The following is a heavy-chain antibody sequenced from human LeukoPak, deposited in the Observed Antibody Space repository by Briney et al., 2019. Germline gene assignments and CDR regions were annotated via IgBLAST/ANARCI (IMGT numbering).Heavy chain of an antibody. CDR2: IYTSGST. CDR1: GGSISTYY. J-gene: IGHJ5*02. CDR3: ARWGRDYYDTSGRNWFDP. D-gene: IGHD3-22*01. V-gene: IGHV4-4*07. Sequence: SETLSLTCTVSGGSISTYYRSWIRQPAGKGLEWIGRIYTSGSTNYNPSLKSRVTMSVDTSKNQFSLKLSSVTAADTAVYYCARWGRDYYDTSGRNWFDPWGQGTLVTVSS.